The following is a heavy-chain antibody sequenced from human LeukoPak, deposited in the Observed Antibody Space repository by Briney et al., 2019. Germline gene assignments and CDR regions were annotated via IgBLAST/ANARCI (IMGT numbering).Heavy chain of an antibody. J-gene: IGHJ3*02. Sequence: SETLSLTCTVSGGSISNKYWSWIRQPPGKGLEWIGYIYYSGSTNYNPSLKSRVTISLDTSKNQFSLKLSSVTAADTAVYYCARSAWGYAFDIWGQGTMVTVSS. CDR2: IYYSGST. CDR3: ARSAWGYAFDI. CDR1: GGSISNKY. V-gene: IGHV4-59*01. D-gene: IGHD7-27*01.